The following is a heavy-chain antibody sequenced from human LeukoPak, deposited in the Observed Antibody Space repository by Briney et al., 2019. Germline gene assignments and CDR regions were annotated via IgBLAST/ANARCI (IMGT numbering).Heavy chain of an antibody. D-gene: IGHD2-15*01. CDR3: ARGRIAHY. J-gene: IGHJ4*02. CDR2: INHGGST. CDR1: GGSFSGYY. V-gene: IGHV4-34*01. Sequence: SETLSLTCAVYGGSFSGYYWSWIRQPPGKGLEWIGEINHGGSTNYNPSLKSRVTISVDTSKNQFSLKLSSVTAADTAVHYCARGRIAHYWGQGTLVTVSS.